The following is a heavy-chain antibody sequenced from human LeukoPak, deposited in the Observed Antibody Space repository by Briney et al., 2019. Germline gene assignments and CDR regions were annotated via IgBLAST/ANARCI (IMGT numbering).Heavy chain of an antibody. Sequence: PGGSLRLSCAAPGFSFSDSGMHWVRQAPGKGLEWVAFIRYDGTEKYYADSVEGRFTISRDNAKNSLYLQMNSLRAEDTAVYYCARDLITPYYYYYYMHVWGKGTTVTISS. D-gene: IGHD3-16*01. CDR2: IRYDGTEK. J-gene: IGHJ6*03. CDR1: GFSFSDSG. CDR3: ARDLITPYYYYYYMHV. V-gene: IGHV3-30*02.